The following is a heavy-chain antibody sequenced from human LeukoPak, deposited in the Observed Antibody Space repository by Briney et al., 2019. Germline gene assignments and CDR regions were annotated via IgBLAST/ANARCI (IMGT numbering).Heavy chain of an antibody. CDR2: IYHSGDT. Sequence: SETPSLTCAVSGYSISIGYYWGWIRQPPGKGLEWIGNIYHSGDTYYNPSLKSRVTISADTSKNQFSLKLSSVTAADTAVYYCAKVGAYGDYARHDYWGQGTLVTVSS. D-gene: IGHD4-17*01. V-gene: IGHV4-38-2*01. CDR1: GYSISIGYY. J-gene: IGHJ4*02. CDR3: AKVGAYGDYARHDY.